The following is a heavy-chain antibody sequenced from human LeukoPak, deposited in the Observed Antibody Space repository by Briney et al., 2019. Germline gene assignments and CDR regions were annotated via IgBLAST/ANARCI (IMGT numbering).Heavy chain of an antibody. CDR1: GYTFTGYY. D-gene: IGHD3-22*01. V-gene: IGHV1-2*02. CDR3: ARGHGDYYDSSGYYLVY. J-gene: IGHJ4*02. CDR2: INPNNAGT. Sequence: GASVKVSCKASGYTFTGYYIHWVRQAPGQGLEWMGWINPNNAGTHYPQKFQGRVTMTRDTSISTAYMELSRLRSDDTAVYYCARGHGDYYDSSGYYLVYWGQGTLVTVSS.